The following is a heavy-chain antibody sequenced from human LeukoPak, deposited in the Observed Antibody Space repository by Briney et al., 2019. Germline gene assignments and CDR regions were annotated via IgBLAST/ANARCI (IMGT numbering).Heavy chain of an antibody. CDR3: ARVGCSGGSCWYYFDY. CDR2: INPSGGST. J-gene: IGHJ4*02. V-gene: IGHV1-46*01. CDR1: GYTFTSYY. Sequence: GASVKVSCKASGYTFTSYYMHWVRQAPGQGLEWMGIINPSGGSTNYAQKFQGRVTITADESTSTAYMELSSLRSEDTAVYYCARVGCSGGSCWYYFDYWGQGTLVTVS. D-gene: IGHD2-15*01.